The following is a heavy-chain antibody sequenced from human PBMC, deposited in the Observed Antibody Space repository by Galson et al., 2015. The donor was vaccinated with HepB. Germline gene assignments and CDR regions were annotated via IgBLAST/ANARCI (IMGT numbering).Heavy chain of an antibody. CDR3: VKNGDMVATIFAY. CDR2: ISLRSTPI. D-gene: IGHD5-12*01. CDR1: GFTFSRFA. J-gene: IGHJ4*02. V-gene: IGHV3-48*02. Sequence: SLRLSCAASGFTFSRFAMNWVRQAPGKGLEWVSYISLRSTPISYADSVKGRFTISRDNAKNLLFLQMNSLRDEDTDLYYCVKNGDMVATIFAYWGQGALVTVSS.